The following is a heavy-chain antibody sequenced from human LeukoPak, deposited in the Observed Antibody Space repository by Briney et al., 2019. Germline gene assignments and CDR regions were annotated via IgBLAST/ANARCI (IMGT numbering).Heavy chain of an antibody. CDR1: GFTFSSYA. D-gene: IGHD3-10*01. CDR2: ISGSGGIT. J-gene: IGHJ3*02. CDR3: AKVLWFGELSLDAFDI. V-gene: IGHV3-23*01. Sequence: PGGSLRLSCAASGFTFSSYAMSWVRQAPGKGLEWVSGISGSGGITNYADSVKGRYTISRDNSKNTLYLQMNRLRAEDTAVYHCAKVLWFGELSLDAFDIWGQGTMVTVSS.